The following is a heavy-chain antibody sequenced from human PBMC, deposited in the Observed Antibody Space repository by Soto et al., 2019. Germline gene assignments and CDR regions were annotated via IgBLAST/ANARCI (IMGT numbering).Heavy chain of an antibody. D-gene: IGHD2-8*01. J-gene: IGHJ4*02. Sequence: YETMSLTCPVSAGSVSNSDYYLGWLRQSPGKGLEWIGSVYYRGRSYSKSSVKSRVTISVDTSKNQFSLNLNSVTASDTAVYYCVSQRTSVLTQAYFDYWGPGALVTVSS. CDR3: VSQRTSVLTQAYFDY. CDR2: VYYRGRS. V-gene: IGHV4-39*01. CDR1: AGSVSNSDYY.